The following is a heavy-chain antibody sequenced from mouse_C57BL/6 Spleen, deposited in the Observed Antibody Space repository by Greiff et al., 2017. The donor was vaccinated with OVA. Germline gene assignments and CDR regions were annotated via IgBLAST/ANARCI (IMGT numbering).Heavy chain of an antibody. V-gene: IGHV5-17*01. Sequence: EVQLVESGGGLVKPGGSLKLSCAASGFTFSDYGMHWVRQAPEKGLEWVAYISSGSSTIYYADTVKGRFTISRDNAKNTLFLQMTSLRSEDTAMYYCARPGYYGYEAWFAYWGQGTLVTVSA. D-gene: IGHD2-2*01. CDR3: ARPGYYGYEAWFAY. CDR1: GFTFSDYG. J-gene: IGHJ3*01. CDR2: ISSGSSTI.